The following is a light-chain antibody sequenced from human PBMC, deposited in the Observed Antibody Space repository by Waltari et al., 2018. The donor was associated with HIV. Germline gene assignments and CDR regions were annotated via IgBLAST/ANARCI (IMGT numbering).Light chain of an antibody. Sequence: DIQVTQSPSSLSANIGDTVIITCRASQHNKNDLNRYHHKPGTSPRLLIYSASGLQSGVPPRLTGSGSGTEFNFTISGLQSEDSATYYCQQSHEPPLTFAGGTKVEIK. V-gene: IGKV1-39*01. J-gene: IGKJ4*01. CDR3: QQSHEPPLT. CDR1: QHNKND. CDR2: SAS.